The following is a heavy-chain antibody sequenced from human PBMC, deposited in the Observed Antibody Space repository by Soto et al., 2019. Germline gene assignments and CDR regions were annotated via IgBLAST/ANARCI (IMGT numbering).Heavy chain of an antibody. D-gene: IGHD4-17*01. J-gene: IGHJ5*02. CDR3: ARDSTTVTMTLEGGDNWFDP. CDR1: GFTFSSYS. CDR2: IISSSSTI. V-gene: IGHV3-48*01. Sequence: GGSLRLSCAASGFTFSSYSMNWVRQAPGKGLEWVSYIISSSSTIYYADSVKGRFTISRDNAKNSLYLQMNSLRAEDTAVYYCARDSTTVTMTLEGGDNWFDPWGQGTLVTVSS.